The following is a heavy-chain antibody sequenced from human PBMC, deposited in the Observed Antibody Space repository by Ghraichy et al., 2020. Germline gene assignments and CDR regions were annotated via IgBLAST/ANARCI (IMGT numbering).Heavy chain of an antibody. CDR1: GFTFSSYW. CDR3: AREQLIPEVKDDGFDI. CDR2: IKQDGDEK. V-gene: IGHV3-7*01. D-gene: IGHD6-13*01. J-gene: IGHJ3*02. Sequence: LSLTCAASGFTFSSYWMSWFRQAPGKRLEWVANIKQDGDEKHYVENVKGRFTISRDNAKNSLFLQMHSLSTEDTAVYYCAREQLIPEVKDDGFDIWGQGTKVTVSS.